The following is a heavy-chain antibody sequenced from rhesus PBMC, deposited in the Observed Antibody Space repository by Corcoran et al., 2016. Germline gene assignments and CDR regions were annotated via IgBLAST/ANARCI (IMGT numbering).Heavy chain of an antibody. D-gene: IGHD6-31*01. V-gene: IGHV3S5*01. J-gene: IGHJ4*01. CDR2: INSRGGST. Sequence: EVQLVETGGGLVQPGGSLKLSCAVSGCTFSSYGMSWVGQAPGKGLEWVSVINSRGGSTAYADSVKGRFTLSRDNSKNTFSLQMNSLRAEDTAVYYCAKEFSGWPKNYYFDYWGQGVLVTVSS. CDR1: GCTFSSYG. CDR3: AKEFSGWPKNYYFDY.